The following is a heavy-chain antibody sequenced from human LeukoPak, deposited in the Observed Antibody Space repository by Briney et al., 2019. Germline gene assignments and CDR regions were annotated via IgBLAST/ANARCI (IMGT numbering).Heavy chain of an antibody. J-gene: IGHJ4*02. V-gene: IGHV3-33*01. CDR3: ARPTMIVVGIGYYFDY. Sequence: PGGSLRVSCAASEFTFSNYGMHWVRQAPGKGLEWVASTWYDGTNKYYADSVKGRFTISRDNPKNTLYLQMNSLRAEDTAVYYCARPTMIVVGIGYYFDYWGQGTLVTVSS. CDR1: EFTFSNYG. D-gene: IGHD3-22*01. CDR2: TWYDGTNK.